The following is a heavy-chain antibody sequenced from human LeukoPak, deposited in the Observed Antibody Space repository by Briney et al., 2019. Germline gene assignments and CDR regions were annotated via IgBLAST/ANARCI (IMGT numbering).Heavy chain of an antibody. V-gene: IGHV3-66*02. CDR2: IFAGGNT. CDR1: GFTVSSYY. J-gene: IGHJ4*02. Sequence: GGSLRLSCAASGFTVSSYYMSWVRQAPGKGLECVSAIFAGGNTYYADSAKGRLTISRDNSKNTLYLQMNSLRAEDTAVYYCAKDVRDWGFDYWGQGAQVTVSS. CDR3: AKDVRDWGFDY. D-gene: IGHD7-27*01.